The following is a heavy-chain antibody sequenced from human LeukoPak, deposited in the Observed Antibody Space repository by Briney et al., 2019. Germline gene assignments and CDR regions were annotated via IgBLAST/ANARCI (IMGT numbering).Heavy chain of an antibody. CDR1: GFTFDDYG. CDR3: ARESIAARWGWYYFDY. Sequence: GGSLRLSCAASGFTFDDYGMSWVRQAPGKGLEWVSGINWNGGSTGYADSVKGRFTISRDNAKNSLYLQMNSLRAEDTALYYCARESIAARWGWYYFDYWGQGTLVTVSS. V-gene: IGHV3-20*04. D-gene: IGHD6-6*01. CDR2: INWNGGST. J-gene: IGHJ4*02.